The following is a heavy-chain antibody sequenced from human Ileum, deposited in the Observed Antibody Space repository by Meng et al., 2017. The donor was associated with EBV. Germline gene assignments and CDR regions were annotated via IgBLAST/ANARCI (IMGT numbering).Heavy chain of an antibody. CDR2: THRRSMCYY. J-gene: IGHJ5*02. CDR1: GDRVYIDKTA. V-gene: IGHV6-1*01. Sequence: LHVQASGAGLVEPSQSLSLSCVISGDRVYIDKTAWNWIRQSPSRGLEGLGRTHRRSMCYYDYALSVKSRINISPDTYKNQVSLQLNSVTDEATGIYYCATSRIAKFDRWGQGTLVTVSS. CDR3: ATSRIAKFDR.